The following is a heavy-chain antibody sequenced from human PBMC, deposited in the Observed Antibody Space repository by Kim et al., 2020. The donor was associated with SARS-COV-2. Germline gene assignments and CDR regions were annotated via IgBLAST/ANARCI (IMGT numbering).Heavy chain of an antibody. Sequence: GGSLRLSCAASGFTFSSYAMSWVRQAPGKGLEWVSAISGSGGSTYYADSVKGRFTISRDNSKNTLYLQMNSLRAEDTAVYYCAKVAVERYCSGGSCYSTNYYFDYWGQGTLVTVSS. D-gene: IGHD2-15*01. CDR3: AKVAVERYCSGGSCYSTNYYFDY. V-gene: IGHV3-23*01. CDR2: ISGSGGST. CDR1: GFTFSSYA. J-gene: IGHJ4*02.